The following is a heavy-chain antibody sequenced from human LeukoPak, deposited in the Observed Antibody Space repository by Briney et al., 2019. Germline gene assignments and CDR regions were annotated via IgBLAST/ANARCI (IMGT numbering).Heavy chain of an antibody. CDR1: GGTFSSYA. Sequence: ASVKVSCKASGGTFSSYAISWVRQAPGQGLEWMGGIIPIFGTANYAQKFQGRVTITADESTSTAYMELSSLRSEDTAVYYCARENKQLLWFGESSSAGGMDVWGKGTTVTVSS. CDR2: IIPIFGTA. J-gene: IGHJ6*04. D-gene: IGHD3-10*01. CDR3: ARENKQLLWFGESSSAGGMDV. V-gene: IGHV1-69*01.